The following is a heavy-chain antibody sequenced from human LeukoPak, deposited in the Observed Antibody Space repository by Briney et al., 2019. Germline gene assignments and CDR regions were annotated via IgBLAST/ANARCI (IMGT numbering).Heavy chain of an antibody. Sequence: ASVKVSCKASGYTFTSYYMHWVRQAPGQGLEWMGIINPSGGSTNYAQKFQGRVTMTRDTSTSTVYMEVSSLRSEDTAVYYCARSIVVVVAATPDGMDVWGQGTTVTVSS. CDR1: GYTFTSYY. J-gene: IGHJ6*02. CDR2: INPSGGST. D-gene: IGHD2-15*01. CDR3: ARSIVVVVAATPDGMDV. V-gene: IGHV1-46*01.